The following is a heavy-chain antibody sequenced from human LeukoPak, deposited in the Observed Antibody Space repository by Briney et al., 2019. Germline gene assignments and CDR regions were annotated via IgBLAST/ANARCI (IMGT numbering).Heavy chain of an antibody. CDR3: ARDFGADCSSTSYPLYYYYGMDV. D-gene: IGHD2-2*01. CDR1: GYTFTGYY. V-gene: IGHV1-2*06. Sequence: ASVKVSCKASGYTFTGYYMHWVRQAPGQGLEWMGRINPNSGGTNYAQKFQGRVTMTRDTSISTAYMELSRLRSDDTAVYYCARDFGADCSSTSYPLYYYYGMDVWGQGTTVTVSS. J-gene: IGHJ6*02. CDR2: INPNSGGT.